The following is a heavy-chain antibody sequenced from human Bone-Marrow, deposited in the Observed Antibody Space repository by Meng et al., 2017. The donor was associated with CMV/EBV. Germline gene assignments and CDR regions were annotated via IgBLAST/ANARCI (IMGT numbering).Heavy chain of an antibody. CDR3: ARNIGAY. CDR1: GYRFTGYY. CDR2: INPNSGGT. J-gene: IGHJ4*02. V-gene: IGHV1-2*02. D-gene: IGHD2/OR15-2a*01. Sequence: ASVKVSCKASGYRFTGYYMHWVRQAPGQGLEWMGWINPNSGGTNYAQKFQGRVTMTRDTSINTAYMDLNRLTSDDTAVYYCARNIGAYWGQGTLVTVSS.